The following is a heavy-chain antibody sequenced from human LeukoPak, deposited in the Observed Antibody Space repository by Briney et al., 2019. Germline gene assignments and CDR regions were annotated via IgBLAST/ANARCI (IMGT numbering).Heavy chain of an antibody. D-gene: IGHD1-14*01. V-gene: IGHV1-69*13. Sequence: ASVKVSCKASGYTFTSYAISWVRQAPGQGLEWMGGIIPILGTANYAQKFQGRVTITADESTSTAYMELSSLRSEDTAVYYCARDYRKLDYYGMDVWGQGTTVTVSS. CDR1: GYTFTSYA. CDR3: ARDYRKLDYYGMDV. J-gene: IGHJ6*02. CDR2: IIPILGTA.